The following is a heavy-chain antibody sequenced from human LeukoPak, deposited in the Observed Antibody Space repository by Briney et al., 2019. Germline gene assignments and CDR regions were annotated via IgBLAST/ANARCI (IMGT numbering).Heavy chain of an antibody. CDR3: AKGRASSGHVPYFDY. Sequence: GRSLRLSCAASGFSFEAYGMYWVRQAPGKGLEWVSGITWNSDDMAYADSVKGRFTISRDNAKNSLYLQMNSLRAEDTAVYYCAKGRASSGHVPYFDYWGQGTLVTVSS. CDR1: GFSFEAYG. V-gene: IGHV3-9*01. J-gene: IGHJ4*02. D-gene: IGHD3-22*01. CDR2: ITWNSDDM.